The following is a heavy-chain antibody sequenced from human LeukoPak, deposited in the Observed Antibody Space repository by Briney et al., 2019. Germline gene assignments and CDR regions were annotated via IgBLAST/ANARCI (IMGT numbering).Heavy chain of an antibody. CDR3: VREDTPATANY. Sequence: PGGSLRLSCAASGFNFANHAMSWVRQTPGKGLEWVSAISGGGDITYYADSVTGRFTISRGNSKDTLFLQMHSLRPGDTAVYYCVREDTPATANYWGRGTLVTISS. CDR1: GFNFANHA. D-gene: IGHD2-21*02. V-gene: IGHV3-23*01. J-gene: IGHJ4*02. CDR2: ISGGGDIT.